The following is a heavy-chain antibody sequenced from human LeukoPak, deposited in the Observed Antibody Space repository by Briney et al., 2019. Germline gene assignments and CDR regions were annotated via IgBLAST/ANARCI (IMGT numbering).Heavy chain of an antibody. J-gene: IGHJ5*02. CDR3: ARSTNYGDGWFGP. V-gene: IGHV1-69*13. CDR1: GGSFSTYT. CDR2: ILPGLPTP. Sequence: ASVKVSRKSAGGSFSTYTISWVRQAPGQRPEWMGGILPGLPTPNYAQKFQGRVTISADEYTRTAYMELNSLRSDDTAMYYCARSTNYGDGWFGPWGQGTLVTVSS. D-gene: IGHD4/OR15-4a*01.